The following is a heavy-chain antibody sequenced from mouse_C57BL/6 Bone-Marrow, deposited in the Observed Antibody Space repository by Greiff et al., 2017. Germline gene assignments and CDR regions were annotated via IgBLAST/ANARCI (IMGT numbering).Heavy chain of an antibody. CDR2: INPSSGYT. Sequence: VQLQQSGAELARPGASVKMSCKASGYTFTSYTMHWVKQRPGQGLEWIGYINPSSGYTKSNQKFKDKATLTADKSSSTAYMQLSSLTSEDAAVDYCAKYGIGGWCAYWGQGTLGTVSA. J-gene: IGHJ3*01. D-gene: IGHD1-1*01. V-gene: IGHV1-4*01. CDR3: AKYGIGGWCAY. CDR1: GYTFTSYT.